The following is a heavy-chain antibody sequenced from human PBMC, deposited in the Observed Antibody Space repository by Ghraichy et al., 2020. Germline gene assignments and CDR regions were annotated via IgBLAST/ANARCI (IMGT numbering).Heavy chain of an antibody. CDR2: IYFSGST. J-gene: IGHJ6*03. V-gene: IGHV4-39*07. Sequence: ETLSLTCTVSGGSISSSSYYWGWIRQPPGKGLEWIGSIYFSGSTYYNPSLKSRVTISVDTSKNQFSLKLSSVTAADTAVYYCARLVPAAYYYYYYMDVWGKGTTVTVSS. CDR3: ARLVPAAYYYYYYMDV. D-gene: IGHD2-2*01. CDR1: GGSISSSSYY.